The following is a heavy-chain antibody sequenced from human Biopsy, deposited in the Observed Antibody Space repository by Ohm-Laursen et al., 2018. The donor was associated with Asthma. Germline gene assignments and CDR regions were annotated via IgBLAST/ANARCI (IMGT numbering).Heavy chain of an antibody. CDR3: ARGDSSNWSHYYFDY. Sequence: SLRLSCAASEFTFSAYWMSWVRQAPGKGLEWVAKLNQDGSEKYYVDSVKGRFTISRDNAKNSVHLQMSSLRAEDTAVYHCARGDSSNWSHYYFDYWGQGTLVTVSS. CDR1: EFTFSAYW. V-gene: IGHV3-7*05. CDR2: LNQDGSEK. J-gene: IGHJ4*02. D-gene: IGHD3-22*01.